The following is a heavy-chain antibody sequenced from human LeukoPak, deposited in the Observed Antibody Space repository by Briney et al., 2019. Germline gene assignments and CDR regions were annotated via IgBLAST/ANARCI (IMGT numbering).Heavy chain of an antibody. CDR1: GFTFSSYG. J-gene: IGHJ4*02. CDR2: ISSSGSYI. CDR3: ARGGAMVRGVSPLDY. Sequence: GGSLRLSCAASGFTFSSYGVNWVRQAPGKGLEWVSSISSSGSYIYYADSVKGRFTIFRDNAKDSLYLQMNSLRADDTAVYYCARGGAMVRGVSPLDYWGQGTLVTVSS. V-gene: IGHV3-21*01. D-gene: IGHD3-10*01.